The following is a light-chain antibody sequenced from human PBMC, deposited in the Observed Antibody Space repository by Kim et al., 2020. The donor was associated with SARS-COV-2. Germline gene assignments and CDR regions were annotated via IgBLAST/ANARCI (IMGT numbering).Light chain of an antibody. CDR3: QTWGTGLRV. Sequence: SVKLTCTQSSGHSSYAIAWHQQQPEKGPRYLMKLNSDGSHSKGDGIPDRFSGSSSGAERYLPISSLQSEDEADYYCQTWGTGLRVFGGGTQLTVL. J-gene: IGLJ3*02. V-gene: IGLV4-69*01. CDR2: LNSDGSH. CDR1: SGHSSYA.